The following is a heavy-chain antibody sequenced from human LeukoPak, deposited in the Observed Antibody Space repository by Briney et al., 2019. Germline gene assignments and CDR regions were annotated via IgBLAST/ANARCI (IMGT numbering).Heavy chain of an antibody. CDR3: AKDGVLYYYDSSDYDYEYYYYYMDV. Sequence: GGSLRPSCAASGFTFSSYAMSWVRQAPGKGLEWVSGISGSGGSTYYADSVKGRFTISRDNSKNTLYLQMNSLRAEDTAVYYCAKDGVLYYYDSSDYDYEYYYYYMDVWGKGTTVTVS. D-gene: IGHD3-22*01. CDR2: ISGSGGST. J-gene: IGHJ6*03. CDR1: GFTFSSYA. V-gene: IGHV3-23*01.